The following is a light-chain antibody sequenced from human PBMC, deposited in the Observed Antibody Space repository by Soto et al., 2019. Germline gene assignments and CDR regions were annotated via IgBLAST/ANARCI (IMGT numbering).Light chain of an antibody. CDR3: QQCYMGWT. J-gene: IGKJ1*01. CDR1: QSIGRF. CDR2: DAS. V-gene: IGKV1-5*01. Sequence: DIPLTQSPSSLSASVGDRVTITCRASQSIGRFLAWYQHQPGKAPKLLIYDASTLESGVPSRFSGTGSGTEFTFSITSLQPEDFGTYYCQQCYMGWTFGQGTKVDI.